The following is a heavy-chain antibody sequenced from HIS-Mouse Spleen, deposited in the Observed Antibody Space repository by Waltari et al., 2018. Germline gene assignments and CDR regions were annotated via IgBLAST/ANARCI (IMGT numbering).Heavy chain of an antibody. CDR1: GFTFSSYW. J-gene: IGHJ4*02. Sequence: EVQLVESGGGLVQPGGSLRLSCAASGFTFSSYWMSWVRQAPGKGLGWGAKRKQEVSGKYYVDSVKGRFNISRDNAKNSLYLQMNSLRAEDTAVYYCAREPHYGGNSHFDYWGQGTLVTVSS. V-gene: IGHV3-7*01. D-gene: IGHD4-17*01. CDR3: AREPHYGGNSHFDY. CDR2: RKQEVSGK.